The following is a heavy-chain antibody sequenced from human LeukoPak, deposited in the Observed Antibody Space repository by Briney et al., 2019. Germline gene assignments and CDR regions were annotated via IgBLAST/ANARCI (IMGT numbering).Heavy chain of an antibody. D-gene: IGHD5-12*01. CDR1: GITVSSNY. CDR3: AKDRRLPWDYFDS. V-gene: IGHV3-53*01. J-gene: IGHJ4*02. Sequence: PGGSLRLSCAASGITVSSNYMSWVRQAPGKGLEWVSVIYSGGSTYYADSVKGRFTISRDNSKNTLYLQMNSLRAEDTAIYYCAKDRRLPWDYFDSWGQGTLVTVSS. CDR2: IYSGGST.